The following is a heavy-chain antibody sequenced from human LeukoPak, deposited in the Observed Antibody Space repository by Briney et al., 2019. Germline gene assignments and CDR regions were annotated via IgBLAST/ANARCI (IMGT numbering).Heavy chain of an antibody. CDR2: IDWDDDK. V-gene: IGHV2-70*01. CDR1: GFSLSTSGMC. Sequence: SGPTLVNPTQTLTLTFTFSGFSLSTSGMCVSWIRQPPGKALEWLALIDWDDDKYYSTSLKTRLTISKDTSKNQVVLTMTNMDPVDTATYYCARIRGAVAAHDADYYYYYGMDVWGKGTTVTVSS. D-gene: IGHD6-19*01. J-gene: IGHJ6*04. CDR3: ARIRGAVAAHDADYYYYYGMDV.